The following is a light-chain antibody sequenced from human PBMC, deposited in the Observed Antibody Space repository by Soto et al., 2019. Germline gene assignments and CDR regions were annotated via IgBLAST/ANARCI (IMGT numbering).Light chain of an antibody. CDR2: DAS. V-gene: IGKV1-5*01. CDR3: QQYSSYWT. J-gene: IGKJ1*01. Sequence: DIQITQSPSTLSPSVGARVTITCRGSQSISSWLAWYQQKPGKAPKFLIYDASNLDSGVPSRFSGSGSGTEFTLTISSLQPDDFATYCCQQYSSYWTFGQGTKV. CDR1: QSISSW.